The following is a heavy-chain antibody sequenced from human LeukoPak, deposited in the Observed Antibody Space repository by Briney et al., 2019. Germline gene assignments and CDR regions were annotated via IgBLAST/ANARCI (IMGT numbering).Heavy chain of an antibody. CDR2: IIPIFGTA. J-gene: IGHJ6*02. D-gene: IGHD3-10*01. Sequence: ASVKVSCKASGGTFSSYAISWVRQAPGQGLEWMGGIIPIFGTANYAQKFQGRVTITADESTSTAYMELSSLRSEDTAVYYCASGRSLQWFGELSHYYGMDVWGQGTTVTVSS. CDR1: GGTFSSYA. V-gene: IGHV1-69*13. CDR3: ASGRSLQWFGELSHYYGMDV.